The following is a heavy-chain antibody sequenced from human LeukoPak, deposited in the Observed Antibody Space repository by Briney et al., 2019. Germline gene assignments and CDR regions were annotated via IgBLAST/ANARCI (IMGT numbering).Heavy chain of an antibody. J-gene: IGHJ4*02. CDR1: GXXFXGXY. V-gene: IGHV4-34*01. CDR2: IXHSGST. D-gene: IGHD3-16*02. Sequence: SXXXSXXCAXXGXXFXGXYXXWXRQPPGKGLXWXGEIXHSGSTNYNPSLKSRVTISEDTSKNQFSLKLSSVTAADTAVYYCARSDEDYEYVWGSYRYPSFRYWGQGTLVTVSS. CDR3: ARSDEDYEYVWGSYRYPSFRY.